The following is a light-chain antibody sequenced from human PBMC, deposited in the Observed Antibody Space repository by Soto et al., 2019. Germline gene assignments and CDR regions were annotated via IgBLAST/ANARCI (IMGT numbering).Light chain of an antibody. V-gene: IGKV3-15*01. CDR2: GAS. J-gene: IGKJ4*01. Sequence: IVMTHSPAAVSVSTGERATLYCRASQSVSSNLAWYQQKPGQAPRLIIYGASTRATGIPARFSGSGSGTEFTLTISSLQSEDFAVYYCQQYNNWPLTFGGGTKVDIK. CDR3: QQYNNWPLT. CDR1: QSVSSN.